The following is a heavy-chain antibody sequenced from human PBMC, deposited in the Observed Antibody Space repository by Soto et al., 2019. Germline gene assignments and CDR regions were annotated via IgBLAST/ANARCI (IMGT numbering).Heavy chain of an antibody. Sequence: ASVKVSCKASGYTFTGYYMHWVRQAPGQGLEWMGWINPNSGGTNYAQKFQGWVTMTRDTSISTAYMELSRLRSDDTAVYYCARDPMGYSSSWYRYYGMDVCGQGTTVTVSS. CDR1: GYTFTGYY. J-gene: IGHJ6*02. V-gene: IGHV1-2*04. CDR3: ARDPMGYSSSWYRYYGMDV. CDR2: INPNSGGT. D-gene: IGHD6-13*01.